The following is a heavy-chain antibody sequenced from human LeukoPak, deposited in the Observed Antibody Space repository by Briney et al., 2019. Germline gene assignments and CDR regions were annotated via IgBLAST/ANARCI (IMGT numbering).Heavy chain of an antibody. CDR3: AREKWLYSGSYRGPIYWYYMDV. D-gene: IGHD1-26*01. CDR2: IKQDGSEK. Sequence: PGGSLRLSCAASGFTFSSYWMSWVRQAPGKGLEWVANIKQDGSEKYCVDSVKGRFTISRDNAKNSLYLQMNSLRAEDTAVYYCAREKWLYSGSYRGPIYWYYMDVWGKGTTVTVSS. V-gene: IGHV3-7*01. CDR1: GFTFSSYW. J-gene: IGHJ6*03.